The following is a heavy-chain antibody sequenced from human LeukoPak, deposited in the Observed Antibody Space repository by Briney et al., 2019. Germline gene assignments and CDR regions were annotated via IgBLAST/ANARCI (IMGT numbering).Heavy chain of an antibody. CDR1: GGSISSGGYY. Sequence: SETLSLTCTVSGGSISSGGYYWSWIRQHPGKGLEWIGYIYYSGGTYYNPSLRSPVPISVDTPKNQFSLKLSSVTPAATAVYYCASSPGGSSSSYWFDPWGEGTLVSVPS. CDR3: ASSPGGSSSSYWFDP. J-gene: IGHJ5*02. V-gene: IGHV4-31*01. CDR2: IYYSGGT. D-gene: IGHD6-13*01.